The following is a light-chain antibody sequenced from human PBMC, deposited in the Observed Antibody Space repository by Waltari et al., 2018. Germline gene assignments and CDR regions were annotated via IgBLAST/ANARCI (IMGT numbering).Light chain of an antibody. V-gene: IGLV1-47*01. CDR2: GYK. CDR3: AAWDDSLSGWP. Sequence: QSVPTPPPPASGTPGQRVPIPFFGSSFNIGNNYVYWYQQFPGTGPKPLIPGYKQRPSGVTDRFTDSKSGTSAALAISGLQSDDEADYFCAAWDDSLSGWPLGGGTKLTVL. CDR1: SFNIGNNY. J-gene: IGLJ3*02.